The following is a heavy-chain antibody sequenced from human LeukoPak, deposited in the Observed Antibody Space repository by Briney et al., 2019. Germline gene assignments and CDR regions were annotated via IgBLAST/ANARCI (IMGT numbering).Heavy chain of an antibody. CDR1: GFTVSSNY. Sequence: GSLRLSCAASGFTVSSNYMSWVRQAPGKGLEWVSVIYSGGSTYYADSVKGRFTISRHNSKNTLYLQMNSLRAEDTAVYYCAKVAIVVVVAATRGPFDYWGQGTLVTVSS. CDR3: AKVAIVVVVAATRGPFDY. J-gene: IGHJ4*02. D-gene: IGHD2-15*01. CDR2: IYSGGST. V-gene: IGHV3-53*04.